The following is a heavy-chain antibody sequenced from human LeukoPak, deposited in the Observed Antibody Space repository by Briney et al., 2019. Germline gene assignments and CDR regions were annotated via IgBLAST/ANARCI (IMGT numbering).Heavy chain of an antibody. V-gene: IGHV4-59*01. Sequence: PSETLSLTCTVSGGPISRSYWTWIRQPPGKGLEWIGCIYNSGSTLYNPSLKSQVTISVDTSKNQFSLKLSSVTAADTAVYYCARVASSGGADYWGQGTLVTVSS. J-gene: IGHJ4*02. CDR1: GGPISRSY. CDR2: IYNSGST. CDR3: ARVASSGGADY. D-gene: IGHD3-16*01.